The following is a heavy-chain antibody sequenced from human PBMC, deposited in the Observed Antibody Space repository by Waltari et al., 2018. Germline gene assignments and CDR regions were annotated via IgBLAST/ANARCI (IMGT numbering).Heavy chain of an antibody. CDR1: YA. Sequence: YAMHWVRQAPGQRLEWMGWINAGNGNTKYSQKFQGRVTITRDTSASTAYMELSSLRSEDTAVYYCALVPAAILGYFQHWGQGTLVTVSS. V-gene: IGHV1-3*01. J-gene: IGHJ1*01. CDR2: INAGNGNT. D-gene: IGHD2-2*02. CDR3: ALVPAAILGYFQH.